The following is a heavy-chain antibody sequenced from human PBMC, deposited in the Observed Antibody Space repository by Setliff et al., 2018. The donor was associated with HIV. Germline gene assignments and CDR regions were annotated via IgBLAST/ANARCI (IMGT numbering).Heavy chain of an antibody. CDR1: GGTFSSFA. CDR2: IIPIFGTT. V-gene: IGHV1-69*05. CDR3: ARDLDEAVKDADNYVPLDL. J-gene: IGHJ5*02. Sequence: SVKVSCKASGGTFSSFALSWVRQAPGQGLEWMGGIIPIFGTTKYAQKFQDRVTITTDESTSTAYMELRSLTSADTAVYYCARDLDEAVKDADNYVPLDLWGQGTLVTVSS. D-gene: IGHD3-16*01.